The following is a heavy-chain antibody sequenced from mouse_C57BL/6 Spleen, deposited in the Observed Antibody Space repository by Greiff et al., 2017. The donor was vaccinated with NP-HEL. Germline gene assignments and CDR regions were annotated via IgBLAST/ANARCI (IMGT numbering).Heavy chain of an antibody. Sequence: VQLQQSGPELVKPGASVKISCKASGYAFSSSWMNWVKQRPGKGLEWIGRIYPGDGDTNYNGKFKGKATLTADKSSSTAYMQLSSLTSEDSAVYFCARWGPSYYAMDYWGQGTSVTVSS. CDR2: IYPGDGDT. V-gene: IGHV1-82*01. CDR1: GYAFSSSW. CDR3: ARWGPSYYAMDY. J-gene: IGHJ4*01.